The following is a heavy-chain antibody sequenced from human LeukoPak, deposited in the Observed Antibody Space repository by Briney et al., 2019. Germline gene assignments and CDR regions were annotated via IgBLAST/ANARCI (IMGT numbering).Heavy chain of an antibody. CDR2: ISSSGSTI. V-gene: IGHV3-48*04. CDR1: GFIFSSYG. Sequence: GGSLRLSCAASGFIFSSYGMNWVRQAPGKGLEWVSYISSSGSTIYYADSVKGRFTISRDNAKNSLYLQMNSLRAEDTAVYCCASYDPVGYYFYYWGQGTLVTVSS. D-gene: IGHD3-16*01. J-gene: IGHJ4*02. CDR3: ASYDPVGYYFYY.